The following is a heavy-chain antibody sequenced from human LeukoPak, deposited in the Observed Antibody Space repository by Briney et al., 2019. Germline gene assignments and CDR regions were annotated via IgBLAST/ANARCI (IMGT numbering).Heavy chain of an antibody. V-gene: IGHV3-23*01. D-gene: IGHD3-22*01. J-gene: IGHJ4*02. Sequence: GGSLRLSCTASGFTFSTYAMSWVRQAPGKGLEWVSVISGGGGRTYYADSVKGRFTISRDSSKNTLYLQMNSLRAEDTAVYYCAKDGPTYYDSSGYYFSLPDFWSQGTLVTVSS. CDR2: ISGGGGRT. CDR3: AKDGPTYYDSSGYYFSLPDF. CDR1: GFTFSTYA.